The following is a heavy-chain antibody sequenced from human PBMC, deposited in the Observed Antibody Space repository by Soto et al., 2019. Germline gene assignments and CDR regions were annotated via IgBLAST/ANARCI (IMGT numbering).Heavy chain of an antibody. CDR3: AREGLLYDSSNFDY. D-gene: IGHD3-22*01. CDR2: IIPIFGTA. CDR1: GGTFSSYA. J-gene: IGHJ4*02. Sequence: SVKVSCKASGGTFSSYAISWVRQAPGQGLEWMGGIIPIFGTANYAQKFQGRVTITADESTSTAYMELSSLRSEDTAVYYCAREGLLYDSSNFDYWGQGTLVTVSS. V-gene: IGHV1-69*13.